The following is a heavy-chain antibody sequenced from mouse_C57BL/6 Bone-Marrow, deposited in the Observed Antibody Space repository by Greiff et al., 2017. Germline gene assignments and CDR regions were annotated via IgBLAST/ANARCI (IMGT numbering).Heavy chain of an antibody. Sequence: EVKVVESGGDLVKPGGSLKLSCAASGFTFSSYGMSWVRQTPDKRLEWVATISSGGSYTYYPDSVKGRFTISRDNAKNTLYLQMSSLKSEDTAMYYCAREDDYDEGAWFAYWGQGTLVTVSA. CDR3: AREDDYDEGAWFAY. CDR1: GFTFSSYG. D-gene: IGHD2-4*01. CDR2: ISSGGSYT. V-gene: IGHV5-6*01. J-gene: IGHJ3*01.